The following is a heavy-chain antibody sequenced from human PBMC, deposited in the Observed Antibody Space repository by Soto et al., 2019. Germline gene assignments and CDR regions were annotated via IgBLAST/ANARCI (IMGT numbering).Heavy chain of an antibody. Sequence: QVQLVQSGAKVKKPGSSVKVSCKASGGTFSGYAISWVRQAPGQGLEWMGGIIPIFGTANYAQKFQGRVTITADESTSTAYMELSSLRSEDTAVYYCGGSTSPYYYGMDVWGQGTTVTVSS. J-gene: IGHJ6*02. CDR2: IIPIFGTA. D-gene: IGHD2-2*01. V-gene: IGHV1-69*01. CDR1: GGTFSGYA. CDR3: GGSTSPYYYGMDV.